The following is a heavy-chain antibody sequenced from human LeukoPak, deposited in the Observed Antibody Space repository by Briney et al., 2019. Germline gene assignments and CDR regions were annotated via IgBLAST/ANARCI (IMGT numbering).Heavy chain of an antibody. J-gene: IGHJ5*02. CDR3: ARGPDNWNYGGYWIDA. CDR1: GYTFTDYY. CDR2: INPNSGET. D-gene: IGHD1-7*01. Sequence: GASVKVSCKASGYTFTDYYMHWVRQAPGQGLEWMGWINPNSGETGYAQKFQGRVTLTRDTSISTAYRELSRLRSDDWAVYSWARGPDNWNYGGYWIDAWGQGTLVTVSS. V-gene: IGHV1-2*02.